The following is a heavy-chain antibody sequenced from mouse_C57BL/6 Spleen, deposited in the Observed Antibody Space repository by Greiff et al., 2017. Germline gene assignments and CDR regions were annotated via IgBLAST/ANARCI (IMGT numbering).Heavy chain of an antibody. J-gene: IGHJ1*03. Sequence: QVQLQQPGAELVRPGSSVKLSCKASGYTFTSYWMDWVKQRPGQGLEWIGNIYPSDSETHYNQKFKDKATLTVDKSSSTAYMQLSSLTSEDSAVYYWARNYGSSYLYFDVWGTGTTVTVSS. CDR1: GYTFTSYW. CDR3: ARNYGSSYLYFDV. CDR2: IYPSDSET. V-gene: IGHV1-61*01. D-gene: IGHD1-1*01.